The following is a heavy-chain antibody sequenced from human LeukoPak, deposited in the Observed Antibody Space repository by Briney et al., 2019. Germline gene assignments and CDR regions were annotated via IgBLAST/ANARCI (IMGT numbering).Heavy chain of an antibody. D-gene: IGHD1-26*01. J-gene: IGHJ3*02. CDR3: AKDPVGADAFDI. Sequence: GGSLRLSCAASGFTFSSYEMNWVRQAPGKGLEWVSYISSSGSTIYYADSVKGRFTISRDNSKNTLYLQMNSLRAEDTAVYYCAKDPVGADAFDIWGQGTMVTVSS. V-gene: IGHV3-48*03. CDR2: ISSSGSTI. CDR1: GFTFSSYE.